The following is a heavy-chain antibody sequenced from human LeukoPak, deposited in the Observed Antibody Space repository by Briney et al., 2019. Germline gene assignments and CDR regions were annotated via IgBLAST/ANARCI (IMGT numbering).Heavy chain of an antibody. V-gene: IGHV3-21*01. CDR2: ISSSSSYI. CDR1: GLTFSSYS. CDR3: PRPGGDSSGYYDGY. J-gene: IGHJ4*02. Sequence: TGGSLRLYCAASGLTFSSYSMNWVRQAPGKGLEWVSSISSSSSYIYYADSVKGRFTISRDNAKNSLYLQMNSLRAEDTAVYYCPRPGGDSSGYYDGYWGQGTLVTVSS. D-gene: IGHD3-22*01.